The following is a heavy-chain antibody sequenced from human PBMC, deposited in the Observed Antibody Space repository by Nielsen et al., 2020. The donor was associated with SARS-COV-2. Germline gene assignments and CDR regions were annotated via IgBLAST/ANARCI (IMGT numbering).Heavy chain of an antibody. Sequence: TLSLTCAVSGGSISSGGYSWSWIRQPPGKGLEWIGYIYHSGSTYYNPSLKSRVTISVDRSKNQFSLKLSSVTAADTAVYYCARGYYDSSAYYYFWFDPWGQGTLVTVSS. V-gene: IGHV4-30-2*01. CDR3: ARGYYDSSAYYYFWFDP. J-gene: IGHJ5*02. CDR1: GGSISSGGYS. D-gene: IGHD3-22*01. CDR2: IYHSGST.